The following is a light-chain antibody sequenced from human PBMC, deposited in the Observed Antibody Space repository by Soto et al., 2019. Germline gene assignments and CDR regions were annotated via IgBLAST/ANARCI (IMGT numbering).Light chain of an antibody. CDR3: AAWDDSLSVV. Sequence: QSVLTQPPSVSGTPGQRVTISCSGSRSNIGSNAVNWYQQLPGTAPKLLIYLNDQRPSGVPDRFSGSKSGTSASLAISGLQSEDEADYYCAAWDDSLSVVFGGGTKLTVL. CDR1: RSNIGSNA. CDR2: LND. V-gene: IGLV1-44*01. J-gene: IGLJ3*02.